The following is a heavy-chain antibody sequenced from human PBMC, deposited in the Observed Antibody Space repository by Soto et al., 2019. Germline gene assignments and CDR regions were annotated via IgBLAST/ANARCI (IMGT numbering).Heavy chain of an antibody. V-gene: IGHV1-69*12. J-gene: IGHJ5*02. Sequence: QVQLVQSGPEVKEPGSSVKVSCKTSGGTFSSYSLNWVRQAPGQGLEWMGVITPLYGTKNYAQRFRGRVTFAADESTSTVFMELTRATSGDTAVYFCARGGTLKPFDPWGQGTLVTVSS. CDR2: ITPLYGTK. CDR1: GGTFSSYS. CDR3: ARGGTLKPFDP. D-gene: IGHD3-16*01.